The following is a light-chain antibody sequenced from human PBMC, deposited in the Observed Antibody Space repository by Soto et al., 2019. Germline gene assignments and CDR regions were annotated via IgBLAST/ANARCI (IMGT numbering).Light chain of an antibody. CDR2: GAS. J-gene: IGKJ2*01. Sequence: EIVLTQSPGTLSLSPGERATLSCRASQSVSSSYLAWYQQKPGQAPRLLIYGASNRATGIPDRFSGSGSGSDFTLTISRLEPEDCAVYYCQHYGSSPPYTFGQGTKLEIK. CDR1: QSVSSSY. CDR3: QHYGSSPPYT. V-gene: IGKV3-20*01.